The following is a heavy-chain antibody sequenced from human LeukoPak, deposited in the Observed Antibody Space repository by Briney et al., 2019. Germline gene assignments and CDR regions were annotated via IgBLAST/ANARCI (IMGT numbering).Heavy chain of an antibody. CDR1: GYTFTGYY. V-gene: IGHV1-2*02. CDR2: INPNSGGT. Sequence: ASVKVSCKASGYTFTGYYMHWVRQAPGQGLEWMGWINPNSGGTNYAQKFQGRVTMTRDTSISTAYMELSRLRSDDTAVYYCARGGHCSSTSCCGDFDYWGQGTLVTVSS. J-gene: IGHJ4*02. D-gene: IGHD2-2*01. CDR3: ARGGHCSSTSCCGDFDY.